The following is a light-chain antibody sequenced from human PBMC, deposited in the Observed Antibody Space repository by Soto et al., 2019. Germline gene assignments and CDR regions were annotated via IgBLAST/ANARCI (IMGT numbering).Light chain of an antibody. Sequence: QPVLTQSSSASASLGSSVKLTCTLSSGHNNYIIAWHQQQPGKAPRYLMRLEGSGSYNKGSGVPDRFSGSSSGADRYLTISNLQSEDEADYYCASWYSNTGVFGGGTKLTVL. CDR3: ASWYSNTGV. CDR2: LEGSGSY. J-gene: IGLJ3*02. V-gene: IGLV4-60*03. CDR1: SGHNNYI.